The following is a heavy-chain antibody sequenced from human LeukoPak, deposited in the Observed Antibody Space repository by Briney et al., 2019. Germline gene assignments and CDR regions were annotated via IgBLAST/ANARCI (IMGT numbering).Heavy chain of an antibody. D-gene: IGHD3-3*01. CDR1: GGSISSYY. CDR2: IYYSGST. CDR3: ARIADYDFWSGYYFDY. J-gene: IGHJ4*02. V-gene: IGHV4-59*01. Sequence: SETLSLTCTVSGGSISSYYWSWLRQPPGKGLEWLGYIYYSGSTNYNPSLKSRVTISVDTSKNQFSLKLSSVTAADTAVYYCARIADYDFWSGYYFDYWGQGTLVTVSS.